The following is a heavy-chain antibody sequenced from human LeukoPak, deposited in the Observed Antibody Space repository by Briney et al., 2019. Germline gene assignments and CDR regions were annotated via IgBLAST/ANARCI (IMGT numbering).Heavy chain of an antibody. D-gene: IGHD6-6*01. CDR1: GGTFSSYA. CDR2: IIPIFGTA. CDR3: ARGWAGSSPFDY. Sequence: ASVKVSCKASGGTFSSYAISWVRQAPGQGLEWMGGIIPIFGTASYAQKFQGRVTITTDESTSTAYMELSSLRSEDTAVYYCARGWAGSSPFDYWGQGTLVTVSS. J-gene: IGHJ4*02. V-gene: IGHV1-69*05.